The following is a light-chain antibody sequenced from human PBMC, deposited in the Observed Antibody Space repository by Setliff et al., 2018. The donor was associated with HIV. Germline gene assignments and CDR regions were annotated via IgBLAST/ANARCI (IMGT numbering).Light chain of an antibody. J-gene: IGLJ1*01. CDR2: EVR. CDR3: WAYAGTYTYV. CDR1: SSDVGGYSH. Sequence: QSVLTQPASASGSPGQSITISCTGTSSDVGGYSHVSWYQQHPGKAPKLIIYEVRNRPSGVSNRFSGSKSGNTASLTIAGLQADDEADYYCWAYAGTYTYVFGTGTKVTVL. V-gene: IGLV2-14*01.